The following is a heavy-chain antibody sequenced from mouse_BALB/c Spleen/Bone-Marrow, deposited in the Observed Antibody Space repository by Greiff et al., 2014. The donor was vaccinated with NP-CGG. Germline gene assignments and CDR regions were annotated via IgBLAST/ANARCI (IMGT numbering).Heavy chain of an antibody. D-gene: IGHD2-10*02. CDR3: ARSGERYGAMDY. CDR2: ISDGGGYT. V-gene: IGHV5-4*02. Sequence: EVQLVESGGGLVKPGGSLKLSCAASGFTFSDYYMYWVRQTPEKRLEWVATISDGGGYTYYPGSVRGQFTISRDNSKNNLYLQMISLKSEDTAMYYCARSGERYGAMDYLGQGTSVTVFS. J-gene: IGHJ4*01. CDR1: GFTFSDYY.